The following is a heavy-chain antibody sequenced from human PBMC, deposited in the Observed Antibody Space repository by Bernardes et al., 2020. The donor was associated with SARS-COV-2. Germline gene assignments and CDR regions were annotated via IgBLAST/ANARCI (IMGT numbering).Heavy chain of an antibody. V-gene: IGHV4-4*07. CDR2: MSASGSS. CDR3: AREGGTSGRGMDV. Sequence: TLSLTRTVSGASITTYYLSWIRHPAVQGLAWIGRMSASGSSNHNPSLRSRITMSVDTPQNQISLELSSVTAADAALYDCAREGGTSGRGMDVWGQGTTVTVSS. J-gene: IGHJ6*02. D-gene: IGHD3-10*01. CDR1: GASITTYY.